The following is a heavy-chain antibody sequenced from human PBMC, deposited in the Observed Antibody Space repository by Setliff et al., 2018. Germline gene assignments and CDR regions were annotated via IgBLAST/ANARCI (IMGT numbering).Heavy chain of an antibody. V-gene: IGHV3-23*01. CDR1: GFTFGDYS. D-gene: IGHD6-13*01. CDR2: VTQGDNR. CDR3: ARSQYNSRWYVIGAFDY. J-gene: IGHJ4*02. Sequence: GSLRLSCVASGFTFGDYSMTWVRQAPGKGLEFVSGVTQGDNRYYADSVKGRFTISRDNSKNTLYLQMNSLRAEDTAVYYCARSQYNSRWYVIGAFDYWGQGALVTVSS.